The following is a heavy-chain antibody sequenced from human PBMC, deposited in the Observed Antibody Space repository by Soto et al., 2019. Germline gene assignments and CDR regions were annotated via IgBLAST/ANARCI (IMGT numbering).Heavy chain of an antibody. V-gene: IGHV3-33*01. CDR2: IWYDGSNK. J-gene: IGHJ4*02. CDR1: GVTFSSYG. Sequence: GGSLKLSCAASGVTFSSYGMHWVRQAPGKGLEWVAVIWYDGSNKYYADSVKGRFTISRDNSKNTLYLQMNSLRAEDTAVYYCARAPGIVGATAHGDYWGQGTLVTVSS. CDR3: ARAPGIVGATAHGDY. D-gene: IGHD1-26*01.